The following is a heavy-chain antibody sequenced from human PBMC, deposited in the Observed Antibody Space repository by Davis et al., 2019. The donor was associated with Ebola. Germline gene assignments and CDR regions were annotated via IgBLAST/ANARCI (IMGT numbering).Heavy chain of an antibody. Sequence: PAGSLTLSCAASGFTFSSYCMHWVRHVPGKGLVWVSRINMDGSKINYGASVKGRFTISRDNAKNTLYLQMNSLRAEDTAVYYCARVAYGDYWRWFDSWGQGILVTVSS. V-gene: IGHV3-74*01. CDR1: GFTFSSYC. CDR3: ARVAYGDYWRWFDS. D-gene: IGHD4-17*01. J-gene: IGHJ5*01. CDR2: INMDGSKI.